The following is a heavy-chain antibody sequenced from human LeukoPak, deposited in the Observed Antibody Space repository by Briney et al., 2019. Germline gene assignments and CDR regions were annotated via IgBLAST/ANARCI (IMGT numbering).Heavy chain of an antibody. CDR1: GFNFKNYD. J-gene: IGHJ4*02. CDR2: IGTVTDT. V-gene: IGHV3-13*01. D-gene: IGHD3-16*01. CDR3: ARGWGGHGRSWGALDF. Sequence: GGSLRLSCAASGFNFKNYDFHWVRQAAGKRLEWVSGIGTVTDTFYLDSVEGRFTISRENAKNSFYLQMNGLRAGDTAVYYCARGWGGHGRSWGALDFWGQGILVTVPS.